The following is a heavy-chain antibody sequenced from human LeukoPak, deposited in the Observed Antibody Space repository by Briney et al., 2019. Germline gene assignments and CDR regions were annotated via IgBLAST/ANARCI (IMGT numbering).Heavy chain of an antibody. CDR2: INPNSGGT. J-gene: IGHJ4*02. Sequence: ASVKVSCKASGYTFTGYYIHWVRQAPAQGLEWMGWINPNSGGTNYAQKFQGRVTKTRDTSMSTAYMELSSLRSDDTAVYYCARSIAAAGTEYWGQGTLVTVSS. D-gene: IGHD6-13*01. V-gene: IGHV1-2*02. CDR3: ARSIAAAGTEY. CDR1: GYTFTGYY.